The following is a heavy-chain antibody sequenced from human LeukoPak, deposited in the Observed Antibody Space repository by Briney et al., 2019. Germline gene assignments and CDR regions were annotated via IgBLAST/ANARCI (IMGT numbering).Heavy chain of an antibody. J-gene: IGHJ6*02. D-gene: IGHD3-10*01. CDR2: MNPNSGNT. CDR1: GYTFTSYD. V-gene: IGHV1-8*01. Sequence: ASVKVSCKASGYTFTSYDINWVRQATGQGLEWMGWMNPNSGNTGYAQKFQGRVTMTRNTPISTAYMELSSLRSEDTAVYYCARAREVRGFVVRRYYYYGMDVWGQGTTVTVSS. CDR3: ARAREVRGFVVRRYYYYGMDV.